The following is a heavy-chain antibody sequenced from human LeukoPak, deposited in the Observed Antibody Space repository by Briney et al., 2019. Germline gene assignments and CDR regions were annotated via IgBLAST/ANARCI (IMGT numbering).Heavy chain of an antibody. CDR3: AKDTDPDSSGPVDY. J-gene: IGHJ4*02. CDR2: ISYDGSNK. D-gene: IGHD3-22*01. Sequence: GGSLRLSCAASGFTFSSYGMHWVRQAPGKGLEWVAVISYDGSNKYYADSVKGGFTISRDNSKNTLYLQMNSLRAEDTAVYYCAKDTDPDSSGPVDYWGQGTLVTVSS. V-gene: IGHV3-30*18. CDR1: GFTFSSYG.